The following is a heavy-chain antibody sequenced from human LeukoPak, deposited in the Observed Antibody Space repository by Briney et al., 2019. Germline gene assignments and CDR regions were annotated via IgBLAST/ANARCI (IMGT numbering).Heavy chain of an antibody. J-gene: IGHJ4*02. CDR2: IKHSGST. D-gene: IGHD6-13*01. CDR3: ARGVGAAAGLPPFDY. Sequence: PSETLSLTCAVYGGSFSGYYWSWIRQPPGKGLEWIGEIKHSGSTNYNPSLKSRATISVDTSKKQFSLKLNSVTAADTAVYYCARGVGAAAGLPPFDYWGQGTLVTVSS. CDR1: GGSFSGYY. V-gene: IGHV4-34*01.